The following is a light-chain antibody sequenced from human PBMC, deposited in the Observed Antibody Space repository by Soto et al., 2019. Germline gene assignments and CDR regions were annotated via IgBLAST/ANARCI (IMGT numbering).Light chain of an antibody. V-gene: IGKV3-20*01. J-gene: IGKJ1*01. Sequence: EIVLTQSPGTLSLSPGERATLSCRASQSVGSSYLAWYLQKPGQAPRLLIYGASDRATGIPDRFSGSGSATDFTLIISRLEPEDFAVYYCQQYGNSPWTFGQGTKVEIK. CDR1: QSVGSSY. CDR2: GAS. CDR3: QQYGNSPWT.